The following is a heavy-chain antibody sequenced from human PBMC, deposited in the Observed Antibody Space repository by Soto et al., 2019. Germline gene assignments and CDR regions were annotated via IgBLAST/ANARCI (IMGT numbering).Heavy chain of an antibody. V-gene: IGHV3-7*01. Sequence: LRLSCASSGFTFSDYWMSWVRQAPGKGLEWVANMKQDGSDKYYVDSVKGRFTISRDNSKNSLYLQMNSLRAEDTAVYYCANYYDSSGYDSDYYGMDVWGQGTTVTVSS. CDR1: GFTFSDYW. CDR3: ANYYDSSGYDSDYYGMDV. CDR2: MKQDGSDK. D-gene: IGHD3-22*01. J-gene: IGHJ6*02.